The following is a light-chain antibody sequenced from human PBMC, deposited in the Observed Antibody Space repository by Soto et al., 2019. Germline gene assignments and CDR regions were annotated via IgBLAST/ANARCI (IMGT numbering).Light chain of an antibody. Sequence: IVLTQSPCTLSLSPGERATLSCRASQSVSSSYLAWYQQKPGQAPRLLIYDTSTRATGIPARFSGSGSGTEFTLTISRLEPEDFAVYYCHQYDSWTFGQGTKVDIK. CDR3: HQYDSWT. J-gene: IGKJ1*01. CDR1: QSVSSSY. CDR2: DTS. V-gene: IGKV3-20*01.